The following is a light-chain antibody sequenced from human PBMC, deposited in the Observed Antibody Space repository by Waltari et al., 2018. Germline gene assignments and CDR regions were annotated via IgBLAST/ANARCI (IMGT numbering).Light chain of an antibody. J-gene: IGLJ3*02. CDR1: SSDVGSYNL. CDR3: CSYAGSSTWV. V-gene: IGLV2-23*02. CDR2: EVT. Sequence: QSALTPPASVSGSPGQSITISCTATSSDVGSYNLVSWYQQHPGKAPKLVIYEVTKRPSGVSTRFSGSKSGNTASLTISGLQAEDEADYCCCSYAGSSTWVFGGGTKLTVL.